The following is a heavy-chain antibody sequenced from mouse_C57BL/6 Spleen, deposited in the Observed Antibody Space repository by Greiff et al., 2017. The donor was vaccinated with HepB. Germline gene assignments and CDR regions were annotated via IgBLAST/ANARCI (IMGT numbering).Heavy chain of an antibody. Sequence: QVHVKQSGAELVRPGASVTLSCKASGYTFTDYEMHWVKQTPVHGLEWIGAIDPETGGTAYNQKFKGKAILTADKSSSTAYMELRSLTSEDSAVYYCTREGFHYWGQGTTLTVSS. J-gene: IGHJ2*01. CDR3: TREGFHY. CDR2: IDPETGGT. V-gene: IGHV1-15*01. D-gene: IGHD3-2*02. CDR1: GYTFTDYE.